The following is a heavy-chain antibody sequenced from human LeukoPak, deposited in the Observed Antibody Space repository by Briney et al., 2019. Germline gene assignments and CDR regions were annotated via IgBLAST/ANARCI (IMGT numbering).Heavy chain of an antibody. CDR1: GFTFSNAW. CDR3: ARVDGYNFDAFDI. CDR2: ISGSGGST. V-gene: IGHV3-23*01. D-gene: IGHD5-24*01. Sequence: GGSLRLSCAASGFTFSNAWMSWVRQAPGKGLEWVSAISGSGGSTYYADSVKGRFTISRDSSKKTLYLQMNSLRAEDTAVYYCARVDGYNFDAFDIWGQGTMVTVSS. J-gene: IGHJ3*02.